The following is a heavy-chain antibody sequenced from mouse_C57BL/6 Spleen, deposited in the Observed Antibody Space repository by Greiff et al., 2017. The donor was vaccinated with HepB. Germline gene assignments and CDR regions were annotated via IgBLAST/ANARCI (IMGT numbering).Heavy chain of an antibody. J-gene: IGHJ2*01. D-gene: IGHD2-4*01. Sequence: VQLQQSGAELVKPGASVKMSCKASGYTFTSYWITWVKQRPGQGLEWIGDIYPGSGSTNYNEKFKSKATLTVDTSSSTAYMQLSSLTSEDSAVYYCARYYDYDGGLWWGQGTTLTVSS. CDR1: GYTFTSYW. CDR3: ARYYDYDGGLW. CDR2: IYPGSGST. V-gene: IGHV1-55*01.